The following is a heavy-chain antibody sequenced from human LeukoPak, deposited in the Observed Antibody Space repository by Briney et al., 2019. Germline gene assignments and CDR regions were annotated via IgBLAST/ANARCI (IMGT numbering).Heavy chain of an antibody. CDR3: ARDLGTRLLWFGEDYFDY. CDR1: GGSISSGDYY. D-gene: IGHD3-10*01. V-gene: IGHV4-30-4*08. CDR2: IYYSGST. Sequence: SETLSLTCTVSGGSISSGDYYWSWIRQPPGKGPEWIGYIYYSGSTYYNPSLKSRVTISVDTSKNQFSLKLSSVTAADTAVYYCARDLGTRLLWFGEDYFDYWGQGTLVTVSS. J-gene: IGHJ4*02.